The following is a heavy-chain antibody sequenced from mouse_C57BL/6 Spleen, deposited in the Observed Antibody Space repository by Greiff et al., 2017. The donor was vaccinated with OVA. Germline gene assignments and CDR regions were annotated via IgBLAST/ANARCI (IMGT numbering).Heavy chain of an antibody. CDR3: ARGGSWFAY. CDR2: IDPEDGEI. Sequence: EVQLQESGAELVKPGASVKLSCTASGFNIKDYYMHWVKQRTEQGLEWIGRIDPEDGEIKYAPKFQGKATITADTSSNTAYLQLSSLTSEDTAVYYCARGGSWFAYWGQGTLVTVSA. CDR1: GFNIKDYY. J-gene: IGHJ3*01. V-gene: IGHV14-2*01.